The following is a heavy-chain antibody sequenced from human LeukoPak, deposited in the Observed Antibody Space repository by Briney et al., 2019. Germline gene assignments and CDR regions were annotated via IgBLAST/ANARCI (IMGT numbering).Heavy chain of an antibody. CDR2: ISSSSSYI. V-gene: IGHV3-21*01. CDR1: GFTVSSNS. CDR3: ARDLGEYYFDY. D-gene: IGHD3-16*01. J-gene: IGHJ4*02. Sequence: GGSLRLSCAASGFTVSSNSMSWVRQAPGKGLEWVSSISSSSSYIYYADSVKGRFTISRDNAKNSLYLQMNSLRAEDTAVYYCARDLGEYYFDYWGQGTLVTVSS.